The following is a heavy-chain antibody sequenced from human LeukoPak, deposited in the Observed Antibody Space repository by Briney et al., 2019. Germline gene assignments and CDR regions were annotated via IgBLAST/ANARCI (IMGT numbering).Heavy chain of an antibody. V-gene: IGHV3-30*04. CDR1: GFTFEIYA. CDR2: TSYDGSNI. Sequence: GRSLTLSCAGSGFTFEIYAIHWVRQAPGKGLEWVGMTSYDGSNINYADSVKGRFTISRDNSGNTVYVQLNSLRPDDTAVYYCAKETWDVWGKGTTVIVSS. CDR3: AKETWDV. J-gene: IGHJ6*04.